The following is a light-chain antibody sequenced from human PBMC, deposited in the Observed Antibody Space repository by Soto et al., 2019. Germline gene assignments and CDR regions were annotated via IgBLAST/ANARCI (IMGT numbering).Light chain of an antibody. Sequence: QSVLTHPASVSGSPGQSITIFCTGTSSDVGGYNYVSWYQQHPGKAPKLMIYDVSNRPSGVSNRFSGSKSGNTASLTISGLQAEDEADYYCSSYTSSSTFYVFGTGTKVTVL. J-gene: IGLJ1*01. CDR1: SSDVGGYNY. V-gene: IGLV2-14*01. CDR2: DVS. CDR3: SSYTSSSTFYV.